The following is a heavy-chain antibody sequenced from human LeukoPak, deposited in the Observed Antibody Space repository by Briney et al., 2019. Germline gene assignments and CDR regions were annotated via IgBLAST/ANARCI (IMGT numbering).Heavy chain of an antibody. CDR3: ASSARGIVVAYYYYGMDV. CDR2: IIPIFGTA. J-gene: IGHJ6*04. Sequence: SVKVSCKASGGTFSSYAISWVRQAPGQGLEWMGGIIPIFGTANYAQKFQGRVTITADESTSTAYMELSSLRSEDTAVYYCASSARGIVVAYYYYGMDVWGKGTTVTVSS. D-gene: IGHD2-15*01. V-gene: IGHV1-69*01. CDR1: GGTFSSYA.